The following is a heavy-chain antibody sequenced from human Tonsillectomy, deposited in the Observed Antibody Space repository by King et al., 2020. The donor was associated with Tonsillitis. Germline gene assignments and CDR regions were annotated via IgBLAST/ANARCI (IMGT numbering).Heavy chain of an antibody. CDR3: ARDRGEMATLDY. J-gene: IGHJ4*02. CDR1: GFTFSSYG. D-gene: IGHD5-24*01. Sequence: VQLVESGGGVVQPGRSLRLSCAASGFTFSSYGMHWVRQAPGKGLEWVAVIWYDGSNKYSADSVKGRFTISRDNSKNTLYLQMNSLRAEDTAVYYCARDRGEMATLDYWGQGTLVTVSS. CDR2: IWYDGSNK. V-gene: IGHV3-33*01.